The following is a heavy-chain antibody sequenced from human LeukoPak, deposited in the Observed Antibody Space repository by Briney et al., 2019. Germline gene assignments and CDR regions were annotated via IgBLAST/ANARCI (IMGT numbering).Heavy chain of an antibody. V-gene: IGHV3-30*03. Sequence: GGSLRLSCAASGFTFNSYGMHWVRQAPGKGLEWVAFISYDGSNTYYADSVKGRFTISRDNSKNTLYLQMNSLRAEDTAVYYCARDILSQGPDAFDIWGQGTMVTVSS. CDR3: ARDILSQGPDAFDI. J-gene: IGHJ3*02. D-gene: IGHD2/OR15-2a*01. CDR1: GFTFNSYG. CDR2: ISYDGSNT.